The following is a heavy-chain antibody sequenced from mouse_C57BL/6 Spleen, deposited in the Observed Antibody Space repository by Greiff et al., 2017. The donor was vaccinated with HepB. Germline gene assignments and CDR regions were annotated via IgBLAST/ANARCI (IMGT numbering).Heavy chain of an antibody. CDR1: GYTFTSYW. J-gene: IGHJ2*01. CDR2: IYPSDSET. Sequence: QVQLQQPGAELVRPGSSVKLSCKASGYTFTSYWMDWVKQRPGQGLEWIGNIYPSDSETHYNQKFKDKATLTVDKSSSTAYMQLSSLTSEDSAVYYCARYGDYGSSYFDYWGQGTTLTVSS. CDR3: ARYGDYGSSYFDY. D-gene: IGHD1-1*01. V-gene: IGHV1-61*01.